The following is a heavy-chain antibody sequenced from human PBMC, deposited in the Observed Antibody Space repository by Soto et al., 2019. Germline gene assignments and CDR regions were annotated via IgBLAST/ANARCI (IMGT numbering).Heavy chain of an antibody. CDR2: LYHSGST. V-gene: IGHV4-30-2*01. Sequence: QLQLQDSASGLVKPPQTMSLTCAVSDGSISSGGSSWTWIRQPPGKGLGWIGYLYHSGSTYYNPSLKSRVTISVDRSKNQFSLKLSSVTAADTAVYYCASGQQLVRNYWGQGTLVTVSS. J-gene: IGHJ4*02. CDR1: DGSISSGGSS. CDR3: ASGQQLVRNY. D-gene: IGHD6-13*01.